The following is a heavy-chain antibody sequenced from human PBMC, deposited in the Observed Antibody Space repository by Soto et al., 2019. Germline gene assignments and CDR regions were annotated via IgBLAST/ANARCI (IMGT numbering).Heavy chain of an antibody. D-gene: IGHD2-15*01. CDR2: IYHSGTT. J-gene: IGHJ6*02. Sequence: QVQLQESGPGLVKPSETLSLTCSVSGGSSSSGYWSWIRLPPGKGLKYIGYIYHSGTTSYNSSLMNRVTISVDTPNKLSALRLSSVTAADTAEYYWARDRTGAGYYSMDGWAQGTTVTVSS. V-gene: IGHV4-59*01. CDR3: ARDRTGAGYYSMDG. CDR1: GGSSSSGY.